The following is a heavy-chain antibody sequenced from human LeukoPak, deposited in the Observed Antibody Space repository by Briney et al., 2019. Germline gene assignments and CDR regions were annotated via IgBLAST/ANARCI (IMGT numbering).Heavy chain of an antibody. D-gene: IGHD6-13*01. Sequence: ASVKVSCKASGYTFTGYYMHWVRQAPGQGLEWMGWINPNSGGTNYEQKFQGRVTMTTDTPTTTAYMELRSLRSDDTAVYYCARDKVIASAGTPNWFDPWGQGTLVTVSS. J-gene: IGHJ5*02. V-gene: IGHV1-2*02. CDR2: INPNSGGT. CDR1: GYTFTGYY. CDR3: ARDKVIASAGTPNWFDP.